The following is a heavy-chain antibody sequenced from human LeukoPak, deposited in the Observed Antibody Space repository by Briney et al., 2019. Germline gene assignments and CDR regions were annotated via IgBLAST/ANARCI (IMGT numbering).Heavy chain of an antibody. V-gene: IGHV1-69*06. CDR2: IIPIFGTA. CDR1: GGTFSSYA. J-gene: IGHJ3*02. Sequence: SVKVSCKASGGTFSSYAISWVRQAPGQGLEWMGGIIPIFGTANYAQKFQGRVTITADKSTSTAYMELSSLRSEDTAVYYCARGRDGYNLVDAFDIWGQGIMVTVSS. CDR3: ARGRDGYNLVDAFDI. D-gene: IGHD5-24*01.